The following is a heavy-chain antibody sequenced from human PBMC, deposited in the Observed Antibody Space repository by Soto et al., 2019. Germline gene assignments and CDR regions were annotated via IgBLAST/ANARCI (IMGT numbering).Heavy chain of an antibody. CDR2: IYYSGST. CDR3: ARVGYYGSGRLPDYYGMDV. CDR1: GGSISSSSYY. Sequence: SETLSLTCAVSGGSISSSSYYWGWIRQPPGKGLEWIGSIYYSGSTYYNPSLKSRVTISVDTSKNQFSLKLSSVTAADTAVYYCARVGYYGSGRLPDYYGMDVWGQGTTVTV. D-gene: IGHD3-10*01. V-gene: IGHV4-39*01. J-gene: IGHJ6*02.